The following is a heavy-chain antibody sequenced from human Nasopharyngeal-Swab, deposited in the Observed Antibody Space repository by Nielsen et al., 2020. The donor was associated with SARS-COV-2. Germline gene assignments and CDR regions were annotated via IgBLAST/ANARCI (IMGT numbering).Heavy chain of an antibody. CDR3: ARDLFVSAYYFDY. Sequence: ASVKVSCKASGYTFTGYYMHWVRQAPGQGLEWMGRINPNSGGTNYAQKFQGRVTMTTDTSTSTAYMELRSLRSDDTAVYYCARDLFVSAYYFDYWGQGTLVTVSS. D-gene: IGHD6-6*01. CDR2: INPNSGGT. V-gene: IGHV1-2*06. CDR1: GYTFTGYY. J-gene: IGHJ4*02.